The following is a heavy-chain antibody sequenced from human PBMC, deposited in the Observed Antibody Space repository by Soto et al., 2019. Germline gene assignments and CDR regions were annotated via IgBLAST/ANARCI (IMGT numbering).Heavy chain of an antibody. D-gene: IGHD6-13*01. J-gene: IGHJ3*02. V-gene: IGHV1-69*02. CDR3: TFGTWSAGTCDI. Sequence: QVHLVQSGAEVKKPGSSVKVSCKASGGTFNTYTLIWVRQAPGQGLEWMGRIIPFLSITNSAQNFQDRVTITADKSTSTAYMELTSLRSDDTAVYYCTFGTWSAGTCDIGGQGTMVTVSS. CDR2: IIPFLSIT. CDR1: GGTFNTYT.